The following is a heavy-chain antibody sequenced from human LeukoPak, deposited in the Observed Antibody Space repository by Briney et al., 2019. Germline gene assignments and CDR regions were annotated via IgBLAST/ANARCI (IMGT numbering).Heavy chain of an antibody. D-gene: IGHD1-26*01. CDR1: GFTFSNYW. Sequence: PGGSLRLSCAASGFTFSNYWMHWVRQTPGKGLVWVSRINTDGTTRYADSVKGRFTISRDNAKNTVYLQMDSLRAEDTAVYCCARGAGIVGSTTPFDYWGQGALVTVSS. CDR2: INTDGTT. V-gene: IGHV3-74*01. J-gene: IGHJ4*02. CDR3: ARGAGIVGSTTPFDY.